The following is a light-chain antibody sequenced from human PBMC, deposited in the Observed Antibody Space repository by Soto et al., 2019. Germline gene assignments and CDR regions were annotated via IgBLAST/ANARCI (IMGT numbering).Light chain of an antibody. J-gene: IGLJ1*01. V-gene: IGLV2-14*01. CDR1: SSDVGGYNY. CDR3: SSYTTSSTLV. CDR2: EVT. Sequence: QSALTQPASVSASPGQSVTISCAGTSSDVGGYNYVSWYQQRPGRAPKLMIYEVTYRPSGVSNRFSGSKSGNTASLTISWLLAEDEADYYCSSYTTSSTLVFGTGTKVTVL.